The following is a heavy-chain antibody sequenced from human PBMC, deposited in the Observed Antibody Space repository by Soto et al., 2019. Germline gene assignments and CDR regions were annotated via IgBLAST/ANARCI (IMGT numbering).Heavy chain of an antibody. V-gene: IGHV3-48*02. CDR3: ASLPAQSNGMDV. CDR2: ISSSSSTI. CDR1: GFTFSSYS. J-gene: IGHJ6*02. Sequence: EVQLVESGGGLVQPGGSLRLSCAASGFTFSSYSMNWVRQAPGKGLEWVSYISSSSSTIYYADSVKGRFTISRDNAKNSLYLQMNSLRDEDTAVYYCASLPAQSNGMDVWGQGTTVTVSS.